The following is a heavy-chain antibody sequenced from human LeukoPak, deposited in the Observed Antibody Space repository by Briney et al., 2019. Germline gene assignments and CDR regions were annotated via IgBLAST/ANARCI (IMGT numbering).Heavy chain of an antibody. D-gene: IGHD2-15*01. J-gene: IGHJ4*02. CDR2: ISAYNGNT. V-gene: IGHV1-18*01. CDR3: ARDLRSCSGGSCTYYFDY. Sequence: ASLKVSCKASGYTFTSYGISWVRQAPGQGLEWMGWISAYNGNTNYAQKLQGRVTMTTDTSTSTAYMELRSLRSDDTAVYCCARDLRSCSGGSCTYYFDYWGQGTLVTVSS. CDR1: GYTFTSYG.